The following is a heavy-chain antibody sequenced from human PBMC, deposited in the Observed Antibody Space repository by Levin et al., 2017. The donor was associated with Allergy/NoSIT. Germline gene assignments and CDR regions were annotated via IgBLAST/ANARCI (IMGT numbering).Heavy chain of an antibody. CDR1: GFTFSSYW. V-gene: IGHV3-7*04. J-gene: IGHJ5*02. D-gene: IGHD6-19*01. Sequence: GGSLRLSCAASGFTFSSYWMSWVRQAPGKGLEWVANIKQDGSEKYYVDSVKGRFTISRDDDKNSLYLQMNSLSADETAVYYGARDGGGYGLGWFDPWGQGTLVTVFS. CDR3: ARDGGGYGLGWFDP. CDR2: IKQDGSEK.